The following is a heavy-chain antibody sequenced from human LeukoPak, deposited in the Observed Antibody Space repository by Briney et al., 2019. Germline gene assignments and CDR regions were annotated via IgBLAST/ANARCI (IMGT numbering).Heavy chain of an antibody. D-gene: IGHD6-13*01. CDR2: VSGSGGADAGST. CDR1: GFTFSSYS. V-gene: IGHV3-21*04. Sequence: GGSLRLSCAASGFTFSSYSMNWVRQAPGKGLEWVSGVSGSGGADAGSTYYAASVKGRFTISRDNAKNSLYLQMNSLRAEDTALYYCARDLAAAGIFDYWGQGTLVTVSS. J-gene: IGHJ4*02. CDR3: ARDLAAAGIFDY.